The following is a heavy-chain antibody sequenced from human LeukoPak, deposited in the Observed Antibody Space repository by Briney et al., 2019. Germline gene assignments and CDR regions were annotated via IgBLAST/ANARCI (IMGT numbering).Heavy chain of an antibody. Sequence: HPGGSLRLSCAASGFTVSSNYMSWVRQAPGRGLEWVSVIYSGGSTYYADSVKGRFTISRDNSKNTLYLQMNSLRAEDTAVYYCARETYGDYYFDYWGQGTLVTVSS. CDR2: IYSGGST. D-gene: IGHD4-17*01. CDR1: GFTVSSNY. V-gene: IGHV3-66*01. J-gene: IGHJ4*02. CDR3: ARETYGDYYFDY.